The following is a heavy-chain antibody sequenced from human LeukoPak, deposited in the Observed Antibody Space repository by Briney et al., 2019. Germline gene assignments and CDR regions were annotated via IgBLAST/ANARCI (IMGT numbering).Heavy chain of an antibody. D-gene: IGHD3-3*01. Sequence: GGSLRLSCAASGIIFNTYAMSWVRQAPGKGLEWVSAISGSGGSTYYADSVKGRFTISRDNSKNTLYLQMNSLRAEDTAVYYCAKEERDGAYYDFWSGYYKGFFDYWGQGTLVTVSS. CDR1: GIIFNTYA. CDR2: ISGSGGST. J-gene: IGHJ4*02. V-gene: IGHV3-23*01. CDR3: AKEERDGAYYDFWSGYYKGFFDY.